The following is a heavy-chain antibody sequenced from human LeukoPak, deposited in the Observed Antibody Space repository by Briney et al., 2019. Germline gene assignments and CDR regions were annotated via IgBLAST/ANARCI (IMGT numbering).Heavy chain of an antibody. V-gene: IGHV3-23*01. Sequence: GGSLRLSCAASGFTFSSYTMSWVRQAPGKGLEWVSGFSGSGGSTYYADSVKGRFTISRDNSKNTLYLQMNSLRAEDTAVYYCAKRGCSTINCYYMDVWGKGTTVTVSS. D-gene: IGHD2-2*01. CDR1: GFTFSSYT. CDR2: FSGSGGST. J-gene: IGHJ6*03. CDR3: AKRGCSTINCYYMDV.